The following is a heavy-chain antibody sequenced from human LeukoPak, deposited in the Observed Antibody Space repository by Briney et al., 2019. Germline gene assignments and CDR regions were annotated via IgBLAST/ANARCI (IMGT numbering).Heavy chain of an antibody. D-gene: IGHD2-2*01. V-gene: IGHV3-7*01. Sequence: GGSLRLSCAAFSGYWMTWVRQAPGKGLEWVANINQDGGGRYYVDSVQGRFIISRDNAQNSVHLQMNSLRAEDTAVYYCATRYCSIAACRASSYKCMDDWGKGTTVIVSS. CDR2: INQDGGGR. J-gene: IGHJ6*04. CDR1: SGYW. CDR3: ATRYCSIAACRASSYKCMDD.